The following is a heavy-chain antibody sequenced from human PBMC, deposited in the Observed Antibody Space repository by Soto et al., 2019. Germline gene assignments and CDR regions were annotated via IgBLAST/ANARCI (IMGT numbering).Heavy chain of an antibody. CDR2: FDPEDGET. D-gene: IGHD3-9*01. J-gene: IGHJ6*02. CDR1: GYIISELS. CDR3: ACYDILTGSFLSSAYYFYAVDL. Sequence: VASVKVSCKVSGYIISELSIHWVRQAPGKGLEWMGGFDPEDGETIYAQKFQGRVTMTEDTSTNTAYLELRSLRSEDTAVYYCACYDILTGSFLSSAYYFYAVDLWGQGTTVTVSS. V-gene: IGHV1-24*01.